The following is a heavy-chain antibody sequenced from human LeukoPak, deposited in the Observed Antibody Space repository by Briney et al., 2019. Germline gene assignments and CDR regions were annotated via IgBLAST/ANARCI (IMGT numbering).Heavy chain of an antibody. CDR3: ARDKNSGSLIDAFDI. CDR1: GFTVSSNY. D-gene: IGHD1-26*01. CDR2: IYSGGST. J-gene: IGHJ3*02. Sequence: GGSPRLSCAASGFTVSSNYMSWVRQAPGKGLEWVSVIYSGGSTYYADSVKGRFTISRDNSKNTLYLQMNSLRAEDTAVYYCARDKNSGSLIDAFDIWGQGTMVTVSS. V-gene: IGHV3-66*01.